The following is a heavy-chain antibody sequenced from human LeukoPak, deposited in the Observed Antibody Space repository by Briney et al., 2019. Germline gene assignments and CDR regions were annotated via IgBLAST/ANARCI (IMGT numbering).Heavy chain of an antibody. CDR1: GFTFSPYA. V-gene: IGHV3-48*01. CDR2: ISGSSTTI. CDR3: ARERKSNYYMDV. J-gene: IGHJ6*03. Sequence: GGSLRLSCAASGFTFSPYAMTWVRQAPGKGLEWVSYISGSSTTIHYADSVKGRFTISRDSAKNSLYLQMNSLRVDDTAVYYCARERKSNYYMDVWGKGTTVTVSS.